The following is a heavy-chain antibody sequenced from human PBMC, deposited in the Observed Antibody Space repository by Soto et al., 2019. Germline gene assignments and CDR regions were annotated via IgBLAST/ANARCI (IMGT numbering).Heavy chain of an antibody. Sequence: PGEYLKISWKGAGYRLDGAWIGWVRQMLGKGLEWMGIIKPGGSDLRYSPSFRGQVTISADAAVNTAYLQWNSLKASDTAMYYCARHLKDTSIDPPYHRDVIAVCGQGTTVT. V-gene: IGHV5-51*01. J-gene: IGHJ6*01. CDR1: GYRLDGAW. CDR3: ARHLKDTSIDPPYHRDVIAV. CDR2: IKPGGSDL. D-gene: IGHD5-18*01.